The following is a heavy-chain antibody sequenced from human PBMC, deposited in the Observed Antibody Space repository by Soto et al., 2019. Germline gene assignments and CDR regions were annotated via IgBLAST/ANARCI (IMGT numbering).Heavy chain of an antibody. Sequence: QVLLQESGPGLVKPSQTLSLTCTVSGGSISSGGFYWSCIRQLPGKVLEWIGHVYYSGSTDINPSLKSRLSISRETSKNEFSLTLTSVTAADTAVYYCARDRGRLGIMDVWGQGTTVTVSS. CDR3: ARDRGRLGIMDV. D-gene: IGHD3-10*01. J-gene: IGHJ6*02. V-gene: IGHV4-31*03. CDR2: VYYSGST. CDR1: GGSISSGGFY.